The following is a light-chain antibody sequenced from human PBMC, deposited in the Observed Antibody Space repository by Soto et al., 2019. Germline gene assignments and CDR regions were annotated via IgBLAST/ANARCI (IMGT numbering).Light chain of an antibody. J-gene: IGKJ1*01. V-gene: IGKV3-20*01. CDR3: QQYVRSPPSWT. Sequence: ETVLTQSPGTLSLSPGERATLSCRASQSISSSFLAWYQQKPGQAPRLLIYGASSRATGIPDRFSGSGSGTDVTLTISILEPEDAAVYYCQQYVRSPPSWTFGHGTKVEIK. CDR1: QSISSSF. CDR2: GAS.